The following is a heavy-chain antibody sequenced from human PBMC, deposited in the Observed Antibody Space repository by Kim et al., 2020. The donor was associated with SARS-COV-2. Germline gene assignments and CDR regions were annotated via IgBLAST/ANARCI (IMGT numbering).Heavy chain of an antibody. CDR1: GFTFSSYA. J-gene: IGHJ6*02. V-gene: IGHV3-30*04. CDR3: ARAVVPAAMGVDYYYGMDV. CDR2: ISYDGSNK. Sequence: GGSLRLSCAASGFTFSSYAMHWVRQAPGKGLEWVAVISYDGSNKYYADSVKGRFTISRDNSKNTLYLQMNSLRAEDTAVYYCARAVVPAAMGVDYYYGMDVWGQGTTVTVSS. D-gene: IGHD2-2*01.